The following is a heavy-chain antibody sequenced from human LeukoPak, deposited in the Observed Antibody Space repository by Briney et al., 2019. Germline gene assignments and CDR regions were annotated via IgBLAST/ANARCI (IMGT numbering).Heavy chain of an antibody. CDR2: INHSGSN. CDR3: ARGGVRSSSWYRY. Sequence: PSETLSLTCAVYGGSFSGYYWSRIRQPPGKGVEGIGEINHSGSNNYNPSLKSRGTITVDTSKNQFSLKLSSVTAADTAVYYCARGGVRSSSWYRYWGQGTLVTVSS. J-gene: IGHJ4*02. V-gene: IGHV4-34*01. CDR1: GGSFSGYY. D-gene: IGHD6-13*01.